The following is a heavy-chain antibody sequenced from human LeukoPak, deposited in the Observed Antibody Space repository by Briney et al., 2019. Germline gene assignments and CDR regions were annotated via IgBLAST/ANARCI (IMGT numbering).Heavy chain of an antibody. CDR3: ARDANWGEIDY. CDR1: PFTFTYYA. CDR2: ISYDGSDK. Sequence: PGGSLRLSCAASPFTFTYYAMHWVRQAPGKGLEWVAIISYDGSDKYYADSVKGRFSIFRDNSKNTQYLQMDSLRPEDTAVYYCARDANWGEIDYWGQGTLVTVSS. V-gene: IGHV3-30-3*01. D-gene: IGHD7-27*01. J-gene: IGHJ4*02.